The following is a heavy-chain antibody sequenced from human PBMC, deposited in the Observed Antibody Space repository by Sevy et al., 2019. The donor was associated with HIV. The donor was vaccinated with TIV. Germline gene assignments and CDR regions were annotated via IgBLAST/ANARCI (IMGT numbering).Heavy chain of an antibody. D-gene: IGHD6-19*01. CDR1: GYSFTSYW. Sequence: GKSLKISCKGSGYSFTSYWIGWVRQMPGKGLEWMGIIYPGDSDTRYSPSFQGQVTISADKSISTAYLQWSSLKASDTATYYCARPSGRYSSGWYLLGAFDIWGQGTMVTVSS. CDR2: IYPGDSDT. CDR3: ARPSGRYSSGWYLLGAFDI. V-gene: IGHV5-51*01. J-gene: IGHJ3*02.